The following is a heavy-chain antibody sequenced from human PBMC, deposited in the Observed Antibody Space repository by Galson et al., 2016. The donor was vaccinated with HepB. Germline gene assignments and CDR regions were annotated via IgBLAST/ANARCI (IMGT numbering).Heavy chain of an antibody. CDR3: AADSNYDFWSGYDFDY. CDR1: GFTFTRSA. J-gene: IGHJ4*02. D-gene: IGHD3-3*01. CDR2: IVVGSGNT. V-gene: IGHV1-58*01. Sequence: SVKVSCKASGFTFTRSAVQWVRQARGQRLEWIGWIVVGSGNTNYAQKFQERVTITRDMSTSTAYMELSSLRSEDTAVYYCAADSNYDFWSGYDFDYWGQGTLVTVSS.